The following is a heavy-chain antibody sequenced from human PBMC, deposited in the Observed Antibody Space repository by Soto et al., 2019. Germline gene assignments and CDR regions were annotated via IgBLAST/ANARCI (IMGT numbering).Heavy chain of an antibody. D-gene: IGHD2-2*01. J-gene: IGHJ4*02. V-gene: IGHV3-48*01. CDR2: MNSGSTSV. CDR1: GFTFNSYS. CDR3: ASSTSPDAY. Sequence: EVQLVESGGGLVQPGGSLRLSCVASGFTFNSYSMNWVRQAPGKGLEWISYMNSGSTSVFYADSVKGRFTISRDNAKNSLYLQMNSLSAEDTAVYYCASSTSPDAYWGQGTLVTVSS.